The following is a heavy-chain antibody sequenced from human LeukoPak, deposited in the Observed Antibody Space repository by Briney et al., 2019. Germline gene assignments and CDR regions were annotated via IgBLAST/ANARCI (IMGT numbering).Heavy chain of an antibody. Sequence: GGSLRLSCAASGFTFSSYSMNWVRQAPGKGLEWVSSISSSSSYIYYADSVKGRFTISRDNAKNSLYLQMNSLRAEDTAVYYCARFLDTAMVNGYWGQGTLVTVPS. CDR1: GFTFSSYS. V-gene: IGHV3-21*01. CDR2: ISSSSSYI. D-gene: IGHD5-18*01. J-gene: IGHJ4*02. CDR3: ARFLDTAMVNGY.